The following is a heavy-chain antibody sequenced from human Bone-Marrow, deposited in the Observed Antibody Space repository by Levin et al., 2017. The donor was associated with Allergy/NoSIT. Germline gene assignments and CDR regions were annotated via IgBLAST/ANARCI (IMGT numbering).Heavy chain of an antibody. Sequence: PSETLSLTCTVSGGSISSYYWSWIRQPPGKGLEWIGYIYYSGSTNYNPSLKSRVTISVDTSKNQFSLKLSSVTAADTAVYYCARVDIVVVPAADILYDDYYMDVWGKGTTVTVSS. D-gene: IGHD2-2*03. V-gene: IGHV4-59*01. CDR2: IYYSGST. CDR1: GGSISSYY. J-gene: IGHJ6*03. CDR3: ARVDIVVVPAADILYDDYYMDV.